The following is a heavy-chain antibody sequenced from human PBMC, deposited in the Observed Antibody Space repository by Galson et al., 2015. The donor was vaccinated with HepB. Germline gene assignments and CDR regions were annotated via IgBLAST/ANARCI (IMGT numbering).Heavy chain of an antibody. D-gene: IGHD3-10*01. V-gene: IGHV3-33*08. CDR2: IWYDGSNK. CDR1: GFTFSSYG. J-gene: IGHJ4*02. Sequence: SLRLSCAASGFTFSSYGMHWVRQAPGKGLKWVAVIWYDGSNKYYADSVKGRFTISRDNSKNTLYLQMNSLRAEDTAVYYCAREAMVRGKIDYWGQGTLVTVSS. CDR3: AREAMVRGKIDY.